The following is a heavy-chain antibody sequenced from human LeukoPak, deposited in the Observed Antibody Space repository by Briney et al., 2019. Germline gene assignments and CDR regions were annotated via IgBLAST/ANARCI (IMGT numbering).Heavy chain of an antibody. CDR2: IYYSGST. CDR1: GGSISSYY. J-gene: IGHJ4*02. D-gene: IGHD5-18*01. V-gene: IGHV4-59*01. Sequence: PSETLSLTCTVSGGSISSYYWSWIRQPPGKGLEWIGYIYYSGSTNYNPSLKSRVTISVDTSKNQFSLKLSSVSAADTAVYYCARAPRGYSYGLNFDYWGQGTLVTVSS. CDR3: ARAPRGYSYGLNFDY.